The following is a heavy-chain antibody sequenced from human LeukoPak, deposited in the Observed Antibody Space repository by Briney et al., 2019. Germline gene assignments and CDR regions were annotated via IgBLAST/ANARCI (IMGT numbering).Heavy chain of an antibody. Sequence: GGSLRLSCAASGFTFSTYSVNWVRQAPGKGLEWISYISSSSNTIHYADSVKGRFTISRDNAKNSLYLQMNSLRAEDTAVYYCARNGNSIEDYWGQGTLVTVSS. CDR2: ISSSSNTI. CDR3: ARNGNSIEDY. J-gene: IGHJ4*02. V-gene: IGHV3-48*04. CDR1: GFTFSTYS. D-gene: IGHD2/OR15-2a*01.